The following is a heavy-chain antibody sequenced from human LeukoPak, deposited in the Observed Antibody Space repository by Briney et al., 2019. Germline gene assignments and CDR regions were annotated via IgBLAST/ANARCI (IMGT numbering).Heavy chain of an antibody. V-gene: IGHV3-30*02. CDR1: GFTLSSYG. J-gene: IGHJ4*02. CDR2: IRYDGSNK. D-gene: IGHD3-10*01. Sequence: GGSLRLSCAASGFTLSSYGMHWVRQAPGKGLEWVAFIRYDGSNKYYADSVKGRFTISRDNSKNTLYLQMNSLRAEDTAVYYCAKASMVRGERFDYWGQGTLVTVSS. CDR3: AKASMVRGERFDY.